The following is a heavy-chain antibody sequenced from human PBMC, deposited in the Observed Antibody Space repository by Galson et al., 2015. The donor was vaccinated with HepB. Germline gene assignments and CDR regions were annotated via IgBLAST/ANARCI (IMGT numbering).Heavy chain of an antibody. D-gene: IGHD5-18*01. CDR2: LSCDGSTK. V-gene: IGHV3-30*03. CDR1: GFTFSSYG. Sequence: SLRLSCAASGFTFSSYGMHWVRQPPGKGLEWLAVLSCDGSTKYYADSVKGRFTISRDNSKSTLYLQMSSLRVEDTAVYYCARDQRQPWSYYFYYYMDVWGIGTTVTVSS. J-gene: IGHJ6*03. CDR3: ARDQRQPWSYYFYYYMDV.